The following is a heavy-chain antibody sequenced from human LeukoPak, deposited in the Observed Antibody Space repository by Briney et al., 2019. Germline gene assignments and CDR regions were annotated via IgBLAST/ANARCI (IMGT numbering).Heavy chain of an antibody. J-gene: IGHJ1*01. D-gene: IGHD4-17*01. CDR1: GFTFSSYA. CDR3: ARGVGDPPEYFQH. V-gene: IGHV3-23*01. CDR2: ISGSGGST. Sequence: PGGSLRLSCAASGFTFSSYAMSWVRQAPGKGLEWVSAISGSGGSTYYADSVKGRFTISRDNSKNTLYLQMNSLRAEDTAVYYCARGVGDPPEYFQHWGQGTLVTVSS.